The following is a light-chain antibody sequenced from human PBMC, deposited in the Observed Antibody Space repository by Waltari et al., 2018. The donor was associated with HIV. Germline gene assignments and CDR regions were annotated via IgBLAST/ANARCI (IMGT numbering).Light chain of an antibody. Sequence: QSALTQPASVSGSLGQSITISCTGTSRDVGGHNTVSWYQQHPSKAPKLLISDVSNRPSGVSNRFSGSKSGNTASLTISGLQAEDEADYYCSSYTANSRIFGGGTRLTVL. CDR1: SRDVGGHNT. J-gene: IGLJ2*01. CDR2: DVS. V-gene: IGLV2-14*03. CDR3: SSYTANSRI.